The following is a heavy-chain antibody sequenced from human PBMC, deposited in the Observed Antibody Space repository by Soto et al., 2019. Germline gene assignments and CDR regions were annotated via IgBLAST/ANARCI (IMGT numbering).Heavy chain of an antibody. CDR3: AEVGHPYYYDTSGYLPFDY. CDR1: GFTFSSYA. J-gene: IGHJ4*02. D-gene: IGHD3-22*01. V-gene: IGHV3-23*01. CDR2: ISGSAGST. Sequence: GGSLRLSCAASGFTFSSYAMSWVRQAPGKGLEWVSAISGSAGSTYYAESVKGRFTISRDNSKNTLYLQMNSLRAEDTAVYYCAEVGHPYYYDTSGYLPFDYWGQGTLVTVSS.